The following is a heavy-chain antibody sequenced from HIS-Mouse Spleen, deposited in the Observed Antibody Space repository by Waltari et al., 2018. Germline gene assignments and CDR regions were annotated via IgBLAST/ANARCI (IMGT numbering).Heavy chain of an antibody. D-gene: IGHD2-2*01. J-gene: IGHJ4*02. Sequence: QVQLVQSGAEVKKPGSSVKVSCKASGGTFSSYAISWVRQAPGQGLEGMGRIIPILGIANYAQKFKGRVTITADKSTSTAYMELSSLRSEDTAVYYCARCSPVVPAASSLDYWGQGTLVTVSS. CDR1: GGTFSSYA. CDR3: ARCSPVVPAASSLDY. V-gene: IGHV1-69*04. CDR2: IIPILGIA.